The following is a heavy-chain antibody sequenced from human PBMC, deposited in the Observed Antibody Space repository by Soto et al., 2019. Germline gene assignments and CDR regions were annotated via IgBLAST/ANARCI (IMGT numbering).Heavy chain of an antibody. V-gene: IGHV5-51*01. CDR1: GYSFTNYW. CDR3: ARGLTYYDIFTRFDP. Sequence: GESLKISCKGSGYSFTNYWIGWVRQMPGKDLEWIGIIYPEDSETRYSPSFQGLVTISVDKSISTAYLQWSSLKASDTAMYYCARGLTYYDIFTRFDPWGQGTLVTVSS. J-gene: IGHJ5*02. D-gene: IGHD3-9*01. CDR2: IYPEDSET.